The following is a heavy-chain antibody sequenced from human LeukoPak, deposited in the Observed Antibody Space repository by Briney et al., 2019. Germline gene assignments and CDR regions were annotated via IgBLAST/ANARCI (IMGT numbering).Heavy chain of an antibody. Sequence: SQTLSLTCAISGDSVSSNSAAWNWIRQSPSRVLEWLGRTYYRSKWYNDYAVSVKSRITINPDTSKNQFSLQLNSVTPEDTAVYYCARDGGYYGSGSYRYDYWGQGTLVTVSS. J-gene: IGHJ4*02. CDR1: GDSVSSNSAA. CDR2: TYYRSKWYN. D-gene: IGHD3-10*01. V-gene: IGHV6-1*01. CDR3: ARDGGYYGSGSYRYDY.